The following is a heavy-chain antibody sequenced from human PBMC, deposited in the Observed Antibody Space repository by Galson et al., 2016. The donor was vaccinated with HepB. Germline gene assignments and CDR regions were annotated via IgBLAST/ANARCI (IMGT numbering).Heavy chain of an antibody. V-gene: IGHV1-18*01. CDR2: ISAYNGNR. Sequence: PGQGPEWMGWISAYNGNRNYAQKLKGRLTMTTDASTSTAYMELRSLRSDDTAVYYCARDRTVTTLLHYWGQGTLVTVSS. CDR3: ARDRTVTTLLHY. D-gene: IGHD4-17*01. J-gene: IGHJ4*02.